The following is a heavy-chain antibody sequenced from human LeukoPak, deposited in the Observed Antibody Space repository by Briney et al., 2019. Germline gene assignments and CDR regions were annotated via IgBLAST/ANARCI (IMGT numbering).Heavy chain of an antibody. V-gene: IGHV4-4*07. CDR2: IYTSGST. J-gene: IGHJ4*02. CDR3: ARDRGTQGYGDYFDY. Sequence: SETLSLTCTVSGGSISSYYWSWIRQPAGKGLEWIGRIYTSGSTNYNPSLKSRVTISVDTSKNQFSLKLSSVTAADTAVHYCARDRGTQGYGDYFDYWDQGTLVTVSS. D-gene: IGHD4-17*01. CDR1: GGSISSYY.